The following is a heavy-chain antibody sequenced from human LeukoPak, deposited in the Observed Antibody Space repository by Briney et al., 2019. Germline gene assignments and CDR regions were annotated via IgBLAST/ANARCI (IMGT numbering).Heavy chain of an antibody. J-gene: IGHJ4*02. D-gene: IGHD3-10*01. V-gene: IGHV3-64D*06. CDR2: ITSDGENT. CDR3: VKGRYGTGWDF. CDR1: GFSFSTHN. Sequence: GGSLRLSCAASGFSFSTHNMHWVRQAPGKGLEFVSGITSDGENTDYLDFVKGRFTITRDNSKNTLYLHMTSLRPEDTAVYFCVKGRYGTGWDFWGPGTLVIVSS.